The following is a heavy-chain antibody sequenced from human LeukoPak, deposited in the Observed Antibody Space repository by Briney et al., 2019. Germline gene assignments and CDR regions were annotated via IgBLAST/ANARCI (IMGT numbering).Heavy chain of an antibody. Sequence: GESLKISCKGSGYSFNSYWIGWVRQMPGKGLEWMGIIYPRDSGTRYSPSFQGQVTISADKSISTAYLQWSSLKASDTAMYYCARFSPYDDFWSGYYSNGYYYGMDVWGQGTTVTVSS. J-gene: IGHJ6*02. CDR1: GYSFNSYW. CDR3: ARFSPYDDFWSGYYSNGYYYGMDV. CDR2: IYPRDSGT. V-gene: IGHV5-51*01. D-gene: IGHD3-3*01.